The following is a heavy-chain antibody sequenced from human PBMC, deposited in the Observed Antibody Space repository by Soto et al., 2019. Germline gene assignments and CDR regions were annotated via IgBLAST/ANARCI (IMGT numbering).Heavy chain of an antibody. J-gene: IGHJ5*01. Sequence: GESLKISCKASEYNFTAFWIHWVRQMPGKGLEWLGKIDPSDSYTNYSPSFEGHVTISTDNSITTAYLQWSSLRASDTALYFCARVHKNWFDSWAQGTMVTVSS. CDR3: ARVHKNWFDS. V-gene: IGHV5-10-1*01. CDR2: IDPSDSYT. CDR1: EYNFTAFW.